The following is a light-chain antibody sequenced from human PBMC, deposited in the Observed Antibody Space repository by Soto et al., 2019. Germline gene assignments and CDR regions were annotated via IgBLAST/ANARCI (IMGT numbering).Light chain of an antibody. CDR2: GAS. CDR1: QNIYSN. V-gene: IGKV3-15*01. Sequence: IVMTQSPDSLSVSPGDRLTLSCRASQNIYSNLAWYRHKPGQAPRLLISGASTGATGVPVTFRGSGSGTEFTLTIISLQSEGAAIDKCEHYPTRPVCFAGGTKVDIK. CDR3: EHYPTRPVC. J-gene: IGKJ4*01.